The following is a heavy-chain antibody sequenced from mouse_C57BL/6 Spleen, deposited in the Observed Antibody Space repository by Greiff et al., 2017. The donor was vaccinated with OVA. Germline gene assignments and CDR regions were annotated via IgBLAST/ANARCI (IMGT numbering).Heavy chain of an antibody. V-gene: IGHV1-69*01. CDR1: GYTFTSYW. CDR2: IDPSDSYT. J-gene: IGHJ1*03. Sequence: VKLQQPGAELVMPGASVKLSCKASGYTFTSYWMHWVKQRPGQGLEWIGEIDPSDSYTNYNQKFKGKSTLTVDKSSSTAYMQLSSLTSEDSAVYYCARGYFDVWGTGTTVTVSS. CDR3: ARGYFDV.